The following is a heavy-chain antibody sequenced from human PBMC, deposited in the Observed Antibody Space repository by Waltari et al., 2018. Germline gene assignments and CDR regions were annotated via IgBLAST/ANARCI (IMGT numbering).Heavy chain of an antibody. J-gene: IGHJ4*02. CDR2: IYYSGSN. Sequence: QVQLQESGPGLVKPSETLSLTCTVSGGSISSYYWSCIRQPPGKGLEWIGYIYYSGSNNYNPSLKSRVTISVDTSKNQFSLKLSSVTAADTAVYYCARQGPYGGNPAFDYWGQGTLVTVSS. V-gene: IGHV4-59*08. CDR1: GGSISSYY. CDR3: ARQGPYGGNPAFDY. D-gene: IGHD2-15*01.